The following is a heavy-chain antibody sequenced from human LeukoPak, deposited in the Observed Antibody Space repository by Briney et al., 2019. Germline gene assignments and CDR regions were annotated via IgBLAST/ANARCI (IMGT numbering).Heavy chain of an antibody. J-gene: IGHJ4*02. V-gene: IGHV3-30-3*01. D-gene: IGHD3-22*01. Sequence: GGSLRLSCAAAGFTFSSYAMHWVRQAPGKGLEGGAMISYDGDDEYYADSVKGRFTISRDNSKNTVYLQMNSLRAEDTAVYYCAKDYNYDSSGLSYFDYWGQGTLVTVSS. CDR1: GFTFSSYA. CDR3: AKDYNYDSSGLSYFDY. CDR2: ISYDGDDE.